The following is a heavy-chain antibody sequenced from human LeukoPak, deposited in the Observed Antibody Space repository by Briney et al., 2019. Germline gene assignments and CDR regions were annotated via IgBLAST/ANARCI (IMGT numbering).Heavy chain of an antibody. D-gene: IGHD3-3*01. V-gene: IGHV1-8*03. CDR1: GYTFTSYD. CDR2: MNPNSGNT. J-gene: IGHJ5*02. Sequence: ASVKVSCKASGYTFTSYDINWVRQATGQGLEWMGWMNPNSGNTGYAQKFQGRVTITRNTSISTAYMELSSLRSEDTAVYYCARSSPTYYDFWSGYWTFPENQNWFDPWGQGTLVTVSS. CDR3: ARSSPTYYDFWSGYWTFPENQNWFDP.